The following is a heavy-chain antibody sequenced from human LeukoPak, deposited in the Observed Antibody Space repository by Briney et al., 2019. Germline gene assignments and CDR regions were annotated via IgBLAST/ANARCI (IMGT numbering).Heavy chain of an antibody. J-gene: IGHJ4*02. CDR3: AKDGSGSYTKYYFDY. V-gene: IGHV3-30*02. CDR2: IQYDGSTK. D-gene: IGHD3-10*01. CDR1: GLNFFTYG. Sequence: PGGSLRLTCAASGLNFFTYGMHWVRQAPGKGLEWVAFIQYDGSTKYYADSVKGRFTISRDNSKNTLYVQMNSLRAEDTAVYYCAKDGSGSYTKYYFDYWGQGTLVTVSS.